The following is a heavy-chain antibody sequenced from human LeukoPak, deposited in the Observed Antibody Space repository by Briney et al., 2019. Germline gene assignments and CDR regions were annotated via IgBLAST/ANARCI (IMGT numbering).Heavy chain of an antibody. CDR1: GFTFRSYA. CDR2: ISGGGST. Sequence: GGSLRLSCAASGFTFRSYAMSGVRQAPGKGLECVSGISGGGSTEYADSVKGRFTISRDNTKNTLILQMNSLRAEDTAVYYCAKDREKWLLGVFDIWGRGTMVTASS. D-gene: IGHD6-19*01. V-gene: IGHV3-23*01. J-gene: IGHJ3*02. CDR3: AKDREKWLLGVFDI.